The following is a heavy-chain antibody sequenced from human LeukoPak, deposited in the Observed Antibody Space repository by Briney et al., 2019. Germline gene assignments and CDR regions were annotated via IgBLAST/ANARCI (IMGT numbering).Heavy chain of an antibody. CDR3: ARVGASSSWYGSYYYYYMDV. CDR2: ISNSGSYI. Sequence: GESLRLSCAASGFTFSSHTMSWVRQAPGKGLEWVSLISNSGSYIYYAESMKGRVTISRDNANNSLFLQMNSLRDEDTALYYCARVGASSSWYGSYYYYYMDVWGMGTTVTVFS. J-gene: IGHJ6*03. CDR1: GFTFSSHT. D-gene: IGHD6-13*01. V-gene: IGHV3-21*01.